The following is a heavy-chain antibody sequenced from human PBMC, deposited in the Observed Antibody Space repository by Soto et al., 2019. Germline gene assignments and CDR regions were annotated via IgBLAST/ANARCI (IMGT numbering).Heavy chain of an antibody. J-gene: IGHJ4*02. Sequence: PGESLKISCKGFGDSFTGFWVGWVRQVPGKGLEWVASIYPRDSDVRYNPSFQGQVTISADRSTTTAYLQWSSLKASDTAIYYCARQHPLDSRVWYDWGQGTLVTVSS. V-gene: IGHV5-51*01. CDR1: GDSFTGFW. CDR3: ARQHPLDSRVWYD. D-gene: IGHD6-19*01. CDR2: IYPRDSDV.